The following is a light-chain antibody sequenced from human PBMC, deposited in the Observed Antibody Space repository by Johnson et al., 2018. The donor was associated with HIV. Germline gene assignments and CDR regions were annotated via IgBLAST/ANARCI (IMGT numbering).Light chain of an antibody. CDR2: ENN. Sequence: QSMLTQPPSVSAAPRQKVTISCSGSSSNIGSHYVSWYQQLPGTAPKLLIYENNKRPSGIPDRFSGSKSGTSATLGITGLQAGDEGDYYCGTWDSSLNAYVFGAATKVAVL. CDR1: SSNIGSHY. J-gene: IGLJ1*01. V-gene: IGLV1-51*02. CDR3: GTWDSSLNAYV.